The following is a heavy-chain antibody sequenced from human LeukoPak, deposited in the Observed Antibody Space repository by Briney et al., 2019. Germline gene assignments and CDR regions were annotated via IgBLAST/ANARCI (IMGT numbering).Heavy chain of an antibody. J-gene: IGHJ4*02. CDR3: AGHHPRNTVDF. V-gene: IGHV4-59*08. D-gene: IGHD2-8*02. CDR1: GGSISSYY. CDR2: ISDIGSI. Sequence: PSETLSLTCTVSGGSISSYYWSWIRQPPGKGLEWIAYISDIGSINYNPSPKSRVTISLDTSKNQFSLKLSSVTAAGTAVYYCAGHHPRNTVDFWGQGTLVTVSS.